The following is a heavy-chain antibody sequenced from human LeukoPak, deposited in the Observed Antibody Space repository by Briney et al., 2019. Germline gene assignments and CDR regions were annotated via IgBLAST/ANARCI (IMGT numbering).Heavy chain of an antibody. CDR2: IYPGDSDT. D-gene: IGHD6-13*01. J-gene: IGHJ4*02. V-gene: IGHV5-51*01. Sequence: GESLKISCKGSGYSFTSFWIGWVRQMPGKGLEWMGIIYPGDSDTRYSPSFQGQVTISADKSISTAYLQWSSLKASDTAMYYCARLSGSGIAAAGIDYWGQGTLVTVSS. CDR1: GYSFTSFW. CDR3: ARLSGSGIAAAGIDY.